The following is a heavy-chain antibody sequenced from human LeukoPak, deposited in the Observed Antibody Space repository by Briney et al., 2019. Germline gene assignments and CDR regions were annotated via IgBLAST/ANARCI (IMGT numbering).Heavy chain of an antibody. J-gene: IGHJ4*02. CDR1: GFTFSSYG. V-gene: IGHV3-33*06. D-gene: IGHD3-22*01. CDR2: IWYDGSNK. CDR3: AKDRVVYYYDSSGIDY. Sequence: PGRSLRLSCAASGFTFSSYGMHWVRQAPGTGLEWVAVIWYDGSNKYYADSVKGRFTISRDNSKNTLYLQMNSLRAEDTAVYYCAKDRVVYYYDSSGIDYWGQGTLVTVSS.